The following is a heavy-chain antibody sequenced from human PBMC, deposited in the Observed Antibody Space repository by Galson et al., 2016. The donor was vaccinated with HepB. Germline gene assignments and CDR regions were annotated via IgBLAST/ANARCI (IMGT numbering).Heavy chain of an antibody. CDR1: GGSFSGYY. D-gene: IGHD1-26*01. CDR3: ARGGRGGKGMDV. J-gene: IGHJ6*02. CDR2: INHSGSI. V-gene: IGHV4-34*01. Sequence: SETLSLTCAVYGGSFSGYYWSWIRQPPGKGPEWIGEINHSGSINYNPSLKSRVTVSADASKNQFSLKMSSVTAADTAVYYCARGGRGGKGMDVWGQGTTVTVSS.